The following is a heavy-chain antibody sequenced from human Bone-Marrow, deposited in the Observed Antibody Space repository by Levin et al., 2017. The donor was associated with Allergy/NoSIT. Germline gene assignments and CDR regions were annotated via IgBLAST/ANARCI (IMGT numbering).Heavy chain of an antibody. D-gene: IGHD3-10*01. V-gene: IGHV3-48*04. J-gene: IGHJ4*02. CDR2: ISSSSSTI. Sequence: PGESLKISCAASGFTFSSYSMNWVRQAPGKGLEWVSYISSSSSTIYYADSVKGRFTISRDNAKNSLYLQMNSLRAEDTAVYYCARTEDYSGSYYNSNREVDYWGQGTLVTVSS. CDR1: GFTFSSYS. CDR3: ARTEDYSGSYYNSNREVDY.